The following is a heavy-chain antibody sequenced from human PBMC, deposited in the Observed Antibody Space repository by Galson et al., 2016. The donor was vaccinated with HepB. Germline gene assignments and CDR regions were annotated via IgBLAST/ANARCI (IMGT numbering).Heavy chain of an antibody. CDR2: ISWNGGTI. J-gene: IGHJ4*02. D-gene: IGHD6-19*01. CDR3: AKERTSNSGWSPTDY. Sequence: SLRLSCAASGFTFGDYAMHWVRQAPGKGLEWVSGISWNGGTIYYADSVKGRFTITRDNAKNSLYLQMNSLRLEDTALYYCAKERTSNSGWSPTDYWGQGNLVTVSS. CDR1: GFTFGDYA. V-gene: IGHV3-9*01.